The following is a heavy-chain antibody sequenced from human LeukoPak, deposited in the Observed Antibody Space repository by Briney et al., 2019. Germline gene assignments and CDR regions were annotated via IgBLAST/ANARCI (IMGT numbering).Heavy chain of an antibody. CDR2: ISDDSSTI. J-gene: IGHJ4*02. D-gene: IGHD5-18*01. CDR3: ARGGYNYGSVFDY. CDR1: DSMSRRFK. V-gene: IGHV3-48*01. Sequence: GGSLTLSCTASDSMSRRFKMNWVRQAPGKGLEWVSYISDDSSTIHYADSVKGRFTISRDNAENSLYLQMNSLRAEDTAVYYYARGGYNYGSVFDYWGQGTLVTVSS.